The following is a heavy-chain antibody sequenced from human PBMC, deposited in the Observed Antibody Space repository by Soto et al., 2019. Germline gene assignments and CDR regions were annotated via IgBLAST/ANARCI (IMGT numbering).Heavy chain of an antibody. J-gene: IGHJ3*01. V-gene: IGHV3-23*01. CDR1: GFLLNNYA. CDR3: VKRGRNWGAFDF. D-gene: IGHD7-27*01. Sequence: VQLLESGGDLVQPGGSLRLSCGASGFLLNNYAMSWVRQAPGKGLEWVSTIGGTDGDSDGVPWYEDSVKGRFTISRDSSANTLFLHMDNLRAEDSALYYCVKRGRNWGAFDFWGQGTTVVVSS. CDR2: IGGTDGDSDGVP.